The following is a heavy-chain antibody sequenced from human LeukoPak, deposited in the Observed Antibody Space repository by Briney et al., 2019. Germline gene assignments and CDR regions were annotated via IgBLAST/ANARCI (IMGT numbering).Heavy chain of an antibody. V-gene: IGHV4-4*02. J-gene: IGHJ6*02. CDR1: GGSTSSTNR. Sequence: TLSLTRALPGGSTSSTNRWSWFPQPPGKGRKWIGEIYLSGSINYNPSLKSRVTISVDKSKYQYSLKLSSVTATDTAVYYCARVIDYGNFRMGMDVWGQGTMVTVSS. CDR3: ARVIDYGNFRMGMDV. CDR2: IYLSGSI. D-gene: IGHD4-17*01.